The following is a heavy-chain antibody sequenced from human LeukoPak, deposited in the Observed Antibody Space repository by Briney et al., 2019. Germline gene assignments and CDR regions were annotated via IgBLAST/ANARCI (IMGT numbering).Heavy chain of an antibody. CDR3: ARGRLSSGWYRKRGSWFDP. D-gene: IGHD6-19*01. CDR2: MNPNSGNT. Sequence: ASVKVSCKASGGTFSSYAINWVRQATGQGLEWMGWMNPNSGNTGYAQKFQGRVTMTRNTSISTAYMELSSLRSEDTAVYYCARGRLSSGWYRKRGSWFDPWGQGTLVTVSS. J-gene: IGHJ5*02. CDR1: GGTFSSYA. V-gene: IGHV1-8*02.